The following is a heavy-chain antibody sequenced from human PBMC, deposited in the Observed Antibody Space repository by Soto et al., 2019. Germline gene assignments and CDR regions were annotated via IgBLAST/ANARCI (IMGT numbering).Heavy chain of an antibody. CDR3: ARSPLGVVGATSFDY. V-gene: IGHV4-39*01. CDR1: GGSISSSSYY. D-gene: IGHD1-26*01. Sequence: QLQESGPGLVKPSETLSLTCTVSGGSISSSSYYWGWIRQPPGKGLEWIGSIYYSGSTYYNPSLKSRVTISVDTSKNQFSLKLSSVTAADTAVYYCARSPLGVVGATSFDYWGQGTLVTVSS. J-gene: IGHJ4*02. CDR2: IYYSGST.